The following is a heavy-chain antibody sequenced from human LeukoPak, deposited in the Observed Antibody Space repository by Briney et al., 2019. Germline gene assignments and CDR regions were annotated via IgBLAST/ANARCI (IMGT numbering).Heavy chain of an antibody. CDR1: GFTFSSYE. D-gene: IGHD3-10*01. CDR2: ISSSGSTI. CDR3: ARDFPRWFGEFRGFDP. V-gene: IGHV3-48*03. Sequence: PGGSLRLSCAASGFTFSSYEMNWVRQAPGKGLEWVSYISSSGSTIYYADSVKGRFTISRDNAKNSLYLQMNSLRAEDTAVYYCARDFPRWFGEFRGFDPWGQGTLVTVSS. J-gene: IGHJ5*02.